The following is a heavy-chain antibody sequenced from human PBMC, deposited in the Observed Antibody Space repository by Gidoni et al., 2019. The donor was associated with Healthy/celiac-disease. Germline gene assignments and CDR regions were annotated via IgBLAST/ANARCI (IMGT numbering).Heavy chain of an antibody. V-gene: IGHV4-31*03. Sequence: HVQLQESGSGLLKPSQTLSLTCPVSGGSISSGGYYWCWCRQHPGKGLEWIGYIYYSGSTYYNPSLKIRVTISVDTSKNQFSLKLSSVTAADTAVYYCARGVTGVWGRGTLVTVSS. J-gene: IGHJ2*01. CDR2: IYYSGST. CDR3: ARGVTGV. D-gene: IGHD2-21*02. CDR1: GGSISSGGYY.